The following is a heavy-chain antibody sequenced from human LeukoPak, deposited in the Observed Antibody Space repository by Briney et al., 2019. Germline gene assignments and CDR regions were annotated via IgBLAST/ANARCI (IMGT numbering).Heavy chain of an antibody. CDR2: ISGDGGST. V-gene: IGHV3-43*02. CDR3: AKDWGYGSGSYF. CDR1: GFPFDDYA. Sequence: GGPLRLSCAASGFPFDDYAMHWARQAPGKGLECVSHISGDGGSTYYADCVKGRFTISRDYSKNSLYLQMNSLRTEDTALYYGAKDWGYGSGSYFWGQGTLVTASS. J-gene: IGHJ4*02. D-gene: IGHD3-10*01.